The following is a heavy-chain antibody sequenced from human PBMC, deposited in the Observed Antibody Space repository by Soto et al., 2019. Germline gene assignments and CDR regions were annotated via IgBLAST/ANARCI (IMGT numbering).Heavy chain of an antibody. CDR3: FNGRYGSFDY. CDR2: VYRTGGT. CDR1: GASVSSSTYY. Sequence: QLQLQESGPGLVKPWETLSLTCTVSGASVSSSTYYWGWVRQPPGKGLEWIGRVYRTGGTYYSPSLKSRVAISVDPSKKHLSLNLESVTAADTAVYFCFNGRYGSFDYWGQGTLVTVSS. V-gene: IGHV4-39*02. D-gene: IGHD3-10*01. J-gene: IGHJ4*02.